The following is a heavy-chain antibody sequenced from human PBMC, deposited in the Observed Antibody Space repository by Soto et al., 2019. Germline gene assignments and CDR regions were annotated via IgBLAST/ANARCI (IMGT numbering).Heavy chain of an antibody. J-gene: IGHJ4*02. CDR3: AKDIVLMVHAIFDY. CDR2: ISGSGGST. Sequence: PCGSLRVSCAPRVFTLSIYAMSWVGQDPGKGLEWVSAISGSGGSTYYADSVKGRFTIFRDNSKNTLYLQMNSLRAEETAVYYCAKDIVLMVHAIFDYWGQGTLVTVSS. V-gene: IGHV3-23*01. D-gene: IGHD2-8*01. CDR1: VFTLSIYA.